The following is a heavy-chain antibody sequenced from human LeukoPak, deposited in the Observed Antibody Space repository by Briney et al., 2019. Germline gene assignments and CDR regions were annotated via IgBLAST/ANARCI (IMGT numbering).Heavy chain of an antibody. V-gene: IGHV3-74*01. D-gene: IGHD2-15*01. CDR3: GRDLGGNFDH. CDR2: ISGDGGYT. CDR1: GFTFSSYW. Sequence: GGSLRLSCAASGFTFSSYWMHWVRQAPGRGLVWVSRISGDGGYTTYADSVKGRFTISRDNAKTTLYLQMNSLRAEDTAVYYCGRDLGGNFDHWGQGTLVTVSS. J-gene: IGHJ4*02.